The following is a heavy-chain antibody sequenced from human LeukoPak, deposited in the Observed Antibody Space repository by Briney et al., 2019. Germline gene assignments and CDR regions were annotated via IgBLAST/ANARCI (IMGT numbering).Heavy chain of an antibody. J-gene: IGHJ4*02. V-gene: IGHV3-33*01. D-gene: IGHD6-13*01. Sequence: GGSLRLSCVPSGFTFSSYGMHWVRQAPGRGLDWVAFIWYDGSNKYYADSVKGRFTISRDNSKNTLYLQMNSLRAEDTAVYYCARDGSSRSRFPIDYWGQGTLVTVSS. CDR3: ARDGSSRSRFPIDY. CDR2: IWYDGSNK. CDR1: GFTFSSYG.